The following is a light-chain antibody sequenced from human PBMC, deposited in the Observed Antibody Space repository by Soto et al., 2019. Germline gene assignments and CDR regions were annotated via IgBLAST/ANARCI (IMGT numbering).Light chain of an antibody. CDR3: VQVSFWPHT. Sequence: DVVMTQSPLSLPVTLGQPASISCRSSQSLVSSSGNTYLHWFQQRPGQSPRRLIYQVSNRDSGVPDRFSGSGSGTDFTLKITRVEAEDVGVYYCVQVSFWPHTFGQGTQVDI. J-gene: IGKJ1*01. V-gene: IGKV2-30*01. CDR2: QVS. CDR1: QSLVSSSGNTY.